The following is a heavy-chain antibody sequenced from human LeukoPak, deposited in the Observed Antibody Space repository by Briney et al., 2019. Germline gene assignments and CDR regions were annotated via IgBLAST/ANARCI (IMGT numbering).Heavy chain of an antibody. V-gene: IGHV3-21*01. CDR2: ISSSSTYI. D-gene: IGHD3-9*01. CDR1: GFTFSSYW. J-gene: IGHJ4*02. CDR3: ARAPYDILTGYSGFFDY. Sequence: GGSLRLSCAASGFTFSSYWMHWVRQAPGKGLEWVSSISSSSTYIYYADSVKGRFTISRDNAKNSLYLQMNNLRAEDTAVYYCARAPYDILTGYSGFFDYWGQGILVTVSS.